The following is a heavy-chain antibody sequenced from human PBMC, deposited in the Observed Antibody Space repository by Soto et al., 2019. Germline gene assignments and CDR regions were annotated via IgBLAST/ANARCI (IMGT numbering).Heavy chain of an antibody. J-gene: IGHJ4*02. D-gene: IGHD1-1*01. CDR3: SRGYPPRDQLGNLPGAF. CDR2: INPSGGST. V-gene: IGHV1-46*03. Sequence: ASLKVSCKTSGYTFTIYYMHCVLQAPGQGLEWMGIINPSGGSTSYAQKFQGRVTMTRDTSTSTVYMELSSLRSEDTAIYYCSRGYPPRDQLGNLPGAFWGQGTLVTVSS. CDR1: GYTFTIYY.